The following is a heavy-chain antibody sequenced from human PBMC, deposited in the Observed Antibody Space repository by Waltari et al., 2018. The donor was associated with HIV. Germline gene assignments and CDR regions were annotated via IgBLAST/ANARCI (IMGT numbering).Heavy chain of an antibody. CDR3: AKDIRYSRGDYYYYGMDV. V-gene: IGHV3-9*01. CDR1: GFTFGDFA. Sequence: EVQLVESGGGLVQPGRSLRLSCAASGFTFGDFAMHWVRQAPGKGLEWVLIIRWNSGSIGYADSVRGRFTISRDNAKNSLYLQMNSLRAEDTALYFCAKDIRYSRGDYYYYGMDVWGQGTTVTVSS. CDR2: IRWNSGSI. D-gene: IGHD3-9*01. J-gene: IGHJ6*02.